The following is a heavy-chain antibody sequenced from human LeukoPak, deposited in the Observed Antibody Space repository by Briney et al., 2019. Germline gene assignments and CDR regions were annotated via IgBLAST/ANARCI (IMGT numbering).Heavy chain of an antibody. Sequence: GRSLRLSCVASGFTFDDYGMSWVRQAPGKGLERVSGINWNGGSTGYADSVKGRFTISRDNAKNSLYLQMNSLRAEDTALYYCARGSAYDFWSGYPIEAFDIWGQGTMVTVSS. V-gene: IGHV3-20*04. CDR1: GFTFDDYG. D-gene: IGHD3-3*01. CDR3: ARGSAYDFWSGYPIEAFDI. CDR2: INWNGGST. J-gene: IGHJ3*02.